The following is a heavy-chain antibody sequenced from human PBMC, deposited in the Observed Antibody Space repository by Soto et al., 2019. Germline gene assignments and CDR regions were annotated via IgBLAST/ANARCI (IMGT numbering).Heavy chain of an antibody. J-gene: IGHJ4*02. CDR1: GYTFTSYG. V-gene: IGHV1-18*01. Sequence: QVQLVQSGPEVKKPGASVKVSCKTSGYTFTSYGISWVRQAPGQGREWMGWNTTDKGKTTYAQKSQGRGTMTTDTSTSTAYMEMRSLRSDDTAVYYCATRSPAFDYWGQGTLVTVSS. CDR3: ATRSPAFDY. CDR2: NTTDKGKT.